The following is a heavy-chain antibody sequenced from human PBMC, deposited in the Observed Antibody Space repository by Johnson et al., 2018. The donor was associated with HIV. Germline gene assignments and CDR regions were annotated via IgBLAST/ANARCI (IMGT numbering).Heavy chain of an antibody. V-gene: IGHV3-30*04. Sequence: LLVESGVGVVQPGRSLRLSCAASGFTFSSYAMHWVRQAPGKGLEWVAVISYDGSNKYYADSVKGRFTISRDNSKNTLYLQMNSLRAEDTAVYYCARDITAARPSAFDIWGQGTMVTVSS. CDR3: ARDITAARPSAFDI. J-gene: IGHJ3*02. D-gene: IGHD6-6*01. CDR1: GFTFSSYA. CDR2: ISYDGSNK.